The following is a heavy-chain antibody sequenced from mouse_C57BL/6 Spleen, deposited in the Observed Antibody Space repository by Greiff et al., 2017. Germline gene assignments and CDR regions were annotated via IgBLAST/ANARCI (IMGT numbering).Heavy chain of an antibody. Sequence: EVMLVESGGGLVKPGGSLKLSCAASGFTFSDYGMHWVRQAPEKGLEWVAYISSGSSTIYYADTVKGRFTISRDNAKNTLFLQMTSLRSEDTAMYYCAPWDYGSSGMDYWGQGTSVTVSS. D-gene: IGHD1-1*01. CDR1: GFTFSDYG. J-gene: IGHJ4*01. V-gene: IGHV5-17*01. CDR2: ISSGSSTI. CDR3: APWDYGSSGMDY.